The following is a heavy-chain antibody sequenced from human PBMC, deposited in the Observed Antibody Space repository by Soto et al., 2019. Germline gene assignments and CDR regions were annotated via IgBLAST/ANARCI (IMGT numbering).Heavy chain of an antibody. Sequence: QVQLVESGGGVVQPGRSLRLSCAASGFTFSSYAMHWVRQAPGKGLEWVAVISYDGSNKYYADSVKGRFTISRDNSKNTLDLQMNSLRAEDTAVYYCAREKVVIPTNWFDPWGQGTLVTVSS. V-gene: IGHV3-30-3*01. CDR2: ISYDGSNK. J-gene: IGHJ5*02. CDR1: GFTFSSYA. D-gene: IGHD3-22*01. CDR3: AREKVVIPTNWFDP.